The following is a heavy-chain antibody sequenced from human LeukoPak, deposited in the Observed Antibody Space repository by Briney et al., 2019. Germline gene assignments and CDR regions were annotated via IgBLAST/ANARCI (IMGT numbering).Heavy chain of an antibody. V-gene: IGHV3-48*04. CDR3: VRWYEAFDI. Sequence: GGSLRLSCAASGFTLRSFAMQWVSQAPGKGLEWVSYITYNSGTIFYADSVKGRFNISRDNAKNSLHLPMHSLSAEDTAVYYCVRWYEAFDIWGQGTMVTVSS. CDR2: ITYNSGTI. D-gene: IGHD2-15*01. J-gene: IGHJ3*02. CDR1: GFTLRSFA.